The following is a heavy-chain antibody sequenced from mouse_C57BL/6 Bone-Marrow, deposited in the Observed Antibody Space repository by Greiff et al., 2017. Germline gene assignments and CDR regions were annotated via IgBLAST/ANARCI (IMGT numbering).Heavy chain of an antibody. Sequence: QVQLQQSGAELVRPGASVTLSCKASGYTFTDYEMHWVKQTPVHGLEWIGAIDPETGGTAYNQKLKGKAILTADNASCTAYMELRSLTTADAAAYYFTRNSYDYDGAWFAYWGQGTLVTVSA. CDR1: GYTFTDYE. CDR2: IDPETGGT. CDR3: TRNSYDYDGAWFAY. J-gene: IGHJ3*01. D-gene: IGHD2-4*01. V-gene: IGHV1-15*01.